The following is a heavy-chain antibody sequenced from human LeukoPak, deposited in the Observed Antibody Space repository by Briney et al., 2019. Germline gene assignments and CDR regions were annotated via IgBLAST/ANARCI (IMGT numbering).Heavy chain of an antibody. J-gene: IGHJ4*02. CDR2: MNPNSGNT. V-gene: IGHV1-8*01. CDR1: GYTFTSYD. Sequence: ASVKVSCKASGYTFTSYDINWVRQAPGQGLEWMGWMNPNSGNTGYAQKFQGRVTMTRTTSISTAYMELSSLRSEDTAVYYCARAHRKTYSSSWYGLHYWGQGTLVTVSS. D-gene: IGHD6-13*01. CDR3: ARAHRKTYSSSWYGLHY.